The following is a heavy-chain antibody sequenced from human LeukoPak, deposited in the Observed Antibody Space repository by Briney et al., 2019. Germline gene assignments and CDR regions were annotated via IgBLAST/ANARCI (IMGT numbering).Heavy chain of an antibody. CDR3: ARVPINCSSTSCYTNGMDV. Sequence: GASVKVSCKASGYTFTSYYMHWVRQAPGQGLEWMGIINPSGGSTSYAQKFQGRVTMTRDTSTSTVYMELSSLRSEDTAVYYCARVPINCSSTSCYTNGMDVWGQGTTVTVSS. D-gene: IGHD2-2*02. V-gene: IGHV1-46*01. CDR1: GYTFTSYY. J-gene: IGHJ6*02. CDR2: INPSGGST.